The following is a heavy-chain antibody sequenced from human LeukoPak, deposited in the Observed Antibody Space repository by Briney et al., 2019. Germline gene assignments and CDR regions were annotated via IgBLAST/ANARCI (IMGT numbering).Heavy chain of an antibody. V-gene: IGHV1-2*02. CDR3: ASSFPQGTHYCCGGSCYGY. D-gene: IGHD2-15*01. Sequence: ASVKVSCKASGYTFTGYYMHWVRQAPGQGLEWMGWINPNSGGTNYAQKFQGRVTMTRDTSISTAYMELSRLRSDDTAVYYCASSFPQGTHYCCGGSCYGYWGQGTLVTVSS. CDR2: INPNSGGT. J-gene: IGHJ4*02. CDR1: GYTFTGYY.